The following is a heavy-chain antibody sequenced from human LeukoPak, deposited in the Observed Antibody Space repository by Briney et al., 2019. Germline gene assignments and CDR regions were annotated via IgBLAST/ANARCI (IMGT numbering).Heavy chain of an antibody. D-gene: IGHD6-19*01. CDR2: ISGSGGST. CDR3: AKGYPSTVAGTGWFDP. J-gene: IGHJ5*02. CDR1: GFTLCSYT. Sequence: GGSLRLSCAASGFTLCSYTMSWVRQAPGKGLEWVSAISGSGGSTYYADSVKGRFTISRDNSKNTLYLQMNSLRAEDTAVYYCAKGYPSTVAGTGWFDPWGQGTLVTVSS. V-gene: IGHV3-23*01.